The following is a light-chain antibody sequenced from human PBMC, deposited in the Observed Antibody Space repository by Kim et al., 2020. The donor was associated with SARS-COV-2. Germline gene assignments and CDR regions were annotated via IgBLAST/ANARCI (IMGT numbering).Light chain of an antibody. V-gene: IGLV1-51*01. Sequence: GQIVTTSSAGSSYIIDDNYVSWYQQVPGTVPKLLINDISKRPSGVPGRFSGSKSGTSASLAITGLQTGDEADYYCGTWDNGLSAAVFGGGTQLTVL. CDR2: DIS. CDR3: GTWDNGLSAAV. J-gene: IGLJ3*02. CDR1: SYIIDDNY.